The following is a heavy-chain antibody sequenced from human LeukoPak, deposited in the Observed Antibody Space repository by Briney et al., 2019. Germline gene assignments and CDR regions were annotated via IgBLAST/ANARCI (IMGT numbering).Heavy chain of an antibody. CDR1: GGSISSYY. D-gene: IGHD2-2*01. J-gene: IGHJ6*02. CDR3: ARGSIVVVPAAPTSYYYYGMDV. CDR2: IYYSGST. V-gene: IGHV4-59*01. Sequence: SETLSLTCTVSGGSISSYYWSWIRQPPGKGLEWIGYIYYSGSTNYNPSLKSRVTISVDTSKNQFSLKLSSVTAADTAVYYCARGSIVVVPAAPTSYYYYGMDVWGQGTTVTVSS.